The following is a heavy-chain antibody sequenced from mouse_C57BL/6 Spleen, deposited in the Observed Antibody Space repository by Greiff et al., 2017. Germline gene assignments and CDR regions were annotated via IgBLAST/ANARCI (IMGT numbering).Heavy chain of an antibody. Sequence: VQLQQSGAELVKPGASVKISCKASGYAFSSYWMNWVKQRPGKGLEWIGQIYPGDGDTNYNGKFKGKATLTADKSSSTAYMQLSSLTSEDSAVYFCARSRNYYAMDYWGRGTSVTVSS. CDR1: GYAFSSYW. J-gene: IGHJ4*01. CDR3: ARSRNYYAMDY. V-gene: IGHV1-80*01. D-gene: IGHD2-1*01. CDR2: IYPGDGDT.